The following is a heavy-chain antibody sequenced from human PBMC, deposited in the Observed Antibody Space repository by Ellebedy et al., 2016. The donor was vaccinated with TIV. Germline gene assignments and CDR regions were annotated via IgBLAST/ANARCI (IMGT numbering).Heavy chain of an antibody. CDR1: GFTFSSYA. Sequence: GGSLRLXXAASGFTFSSYAMHWVRQAPGKGLEWVAVISYDGSNKYYADSVKGRFTISRDNSKNTLYLQMNSLRAEDTAVYYCARDFRGDTELDYWGQGTLVTVSS. V-gene: IGHV3-30-3*01. CDR2: ISYDGSNK. J-gene: IGHJ4*02. D-gene: IGHD5-18*01. CDR3: ARDFRGDTELDY.